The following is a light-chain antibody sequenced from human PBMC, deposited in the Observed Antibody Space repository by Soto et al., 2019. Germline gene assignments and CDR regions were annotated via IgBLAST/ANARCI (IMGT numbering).Light chain of an antibody. CDR3: QQYVGSPPWT. Sequence: EIVLTQSPGTLSLSPGERATLSCRASQSVISTFLAWYRQKPGQAPRLVIYGASNRATGIPDRFSGSGSGTEFTLTISRLEPEDFAVYYCQQYVGSPPWTFGQGTKVEIK. J-gene: IGKJ1*01. CDR1: QSVISTF. V-gene: IGKV3-20*01. CDR2: GAS.